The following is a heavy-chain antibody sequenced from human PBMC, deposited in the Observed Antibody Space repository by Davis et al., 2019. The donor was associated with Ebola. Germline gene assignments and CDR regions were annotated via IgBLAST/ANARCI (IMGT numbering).Heavy chain of an antibody. J-gene: IGHJ6*03. CDR1: GGSISSGGYY. D-gene: IGHD6-19*01. V-gene: IGHV4-31*03. CDR3: ARLGYSSSFMDV. CDR2: IFYSGST. Sequence: PSETLSLTCTVSGGSISSGGYYWSWIRQHPGKGLEWIGYIFYSGSTYYNPSLKSRVTISVDTSKNQFSLKLSSVTAADTAVYYCARLGYSSSFMDVWGTGTTVIVSS.